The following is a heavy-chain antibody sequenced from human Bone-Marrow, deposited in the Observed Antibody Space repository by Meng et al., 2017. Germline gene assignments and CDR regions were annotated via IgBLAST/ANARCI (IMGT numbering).Heavy chain of an antibody. Sequence: ASVKVSCKASGYTFTSYDINWVRQATGQGLEWMGWMNPNSGNTGYAQKFQGRVTITRNTSISTAYMELSSLRSEDTAVYYCARRLTGNYYYGMDVWGQGNTVNGYS. CDR3: ARRLTGNYYYGMDV. J-gene: IGHJ6*01. V-gene: IGHV1-8*03. CDR2: MNPNSGNT. CDR1: GYTFTSYD. D-gene: IGHD3-9*01.